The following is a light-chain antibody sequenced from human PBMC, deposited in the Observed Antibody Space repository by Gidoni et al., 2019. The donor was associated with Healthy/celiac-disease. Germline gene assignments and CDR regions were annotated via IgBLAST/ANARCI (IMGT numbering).Light chain of an antibody. Sequence: QSALTQPASVSGSPGPSITISCTGTSSDVGGYNYVSWYQQHPGKAHKLMIYDVSNRPSGVSNRFSGSKSGNKASLTISGLQAEDEADYYCSSYTSSSTVVFGGGTKLTVL. CDR3: SSYTSSSTVV. CDR1: SSDVGGYNY. J-gene: IGLJ2*01. V-gene: IGLV2-14*03. CDR2: DVS.